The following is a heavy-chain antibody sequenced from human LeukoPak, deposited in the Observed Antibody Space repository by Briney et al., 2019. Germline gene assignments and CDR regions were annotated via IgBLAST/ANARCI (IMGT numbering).Heavy chain of an antibody. Sequence: GASVKVSCKAFGYTFTGYWMHWVRQPAGQGPEGMGVISPSGGSTIYAQKFKGRVTLTRDMSTSTDYLELSSLRSEDTAVYYCAREARDAYNSLQLPDCWGQGALVTVSS. D-gene: IGHD5-24*01. CDR3: AREARDAYNSLQLPDC. CDR1: GYTFTGYW. V-gene: IGHV1-46*01. CDR2: ISPSGGST. J-gene: IGHJ4*02.